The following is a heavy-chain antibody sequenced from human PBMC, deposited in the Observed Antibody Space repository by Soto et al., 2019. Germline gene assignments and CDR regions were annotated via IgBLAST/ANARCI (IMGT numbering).Heavy chain of an antibody. Sequence: SGPTLVNPTQTLTLTCTFSGFSLSTSGVGVGWIRQPPGKALEWLALIYWNDDKRYSPSLKSRLTITKDTSKNQVVLTMTNMDPVDTATYYCAHRRGNGAKLGGWFDPWGQGTLVTVSS. D-gene: IGHD1-26*01. V-gene: IGHV2-5*01. CDR3: AHRRGNGAKLGGWFDP. J-gene: IGHJ5*02. CDR1: GFSLSTSGVG. CDR2: IYWNDDK.